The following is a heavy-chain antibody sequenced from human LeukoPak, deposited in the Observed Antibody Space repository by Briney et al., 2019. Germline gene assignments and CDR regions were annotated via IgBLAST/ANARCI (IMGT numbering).Heavy chain of an antibody. V-gene: IGHV1-2*02. CDR2: INPNSGGT. CDR1: GYTFTGYY. J-gene: IGHJ4*02. Sequence: ASVKVSCKASGYTFTGYYMHWVRQAPGQGLEWMGWINPNSGGTNYALKFQGRVTMTRDTSISTAYMELSRLRSDDTAVYYCARDYSGSYEEFDYWGQGTLVTVSS. CDR3: ARDYSGSYEEFDY. D-gene: IGHD1-26*01.